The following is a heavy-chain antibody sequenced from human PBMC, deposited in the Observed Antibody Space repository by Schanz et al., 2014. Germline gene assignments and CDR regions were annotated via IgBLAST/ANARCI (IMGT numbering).Heavy chain of an antibody. V-gene: IGHV1-46*01. CDR3: ASALTTWGGMDV. Sequence: QVQLVQSGAEVKKPGASVMLSCKTSGYTFTRHYMHWVRQAPGQGLEWMGIIHSTGGTTSHAQKFQGRVAMTRDTSTSTVYMELSSLRSEDTAVYYCASALTTWGGMDVWGQGTTVTVSS. CDR1: GYTFTRHY. J-gene: IGHJ6*02. CDR2: IHSTGGTT. D-gene: IGHD4-4*01.